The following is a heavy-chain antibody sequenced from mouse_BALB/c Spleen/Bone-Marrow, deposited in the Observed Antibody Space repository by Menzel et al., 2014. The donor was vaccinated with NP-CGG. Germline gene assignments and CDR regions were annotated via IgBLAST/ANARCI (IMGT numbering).Heavy chain of an antibody. CDR3: ARDGGTGAMDY. CDR2: IWGDGST. Sequence: VHLVESGPGLVAPSQSLSITCTVSGFSLTGYGVNWFRQPPGKGLEWLGMIWGDGSTDYNSALKSRLSISKDNSKSQVFLKMNSLQTDDTARYYCARDGGTGAMDYWGQGTSVTVSS. CDR1: GFSLTGYG. V-gene: IGHV2-6-7*01. D-gene: IGHD1-1*02. J-gene: IGHJ4*01.